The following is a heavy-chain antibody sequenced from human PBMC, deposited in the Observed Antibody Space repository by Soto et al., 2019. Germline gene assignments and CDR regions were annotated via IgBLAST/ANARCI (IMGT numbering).Heavy chain of an antibody. V-gene: IGHV3-33*01. CDR2: IWYDGSNK. CDR1: GFTFSSYG. J-gene: IGHJ6*02. Sequence: PGGSLRLSCAASGFTFSSYGMHWVRQAPGKGLEWVAVIWYDGSNKYYADSAKGRFTISRDNSKNTLYLQMNSLRAEDTAVYYCARDKSAYYYYYGMDVWGQGTTVTVSS. CDR3: ARDKSAYYYYYGMDV.